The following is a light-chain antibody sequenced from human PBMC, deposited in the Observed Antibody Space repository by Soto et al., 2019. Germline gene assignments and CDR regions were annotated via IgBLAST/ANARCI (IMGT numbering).Light chain of an antibody. CDR3: CSYAGIRV. V-gene: IGLV2-23*02. J-gene: IGLJ3*02. CDR1: SSDVGSYSL. CDR2: EVS. Sequence: QSALTQPASVSGSPGQSITISCTGTSSDVGSYSLVSWYQQHPGKAPKLMIYEVSKRPSRISNRFSGSKSGNTASLTISGLQAEDEADYYCCSYAGIRVFGGGTKLTVL.